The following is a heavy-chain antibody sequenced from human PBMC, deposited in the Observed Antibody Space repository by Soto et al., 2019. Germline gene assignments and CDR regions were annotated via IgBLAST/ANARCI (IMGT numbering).Heavy chain of an antibody. Sequence: PSETLSPTCIVSGGSLSSSDYHWGWVRPPPGKGLEWVGAVYYSGSTYYNPSLTGRVTISVDTSKNQFSLNLRSVTAADTAVYYCARQTGGFGYYFDYWGQGALITVSS. D-gene: IGHD3-16*01. CDR1: GGSLSSSDYH. V-gene: IGHV4-39*01. CDR3: ARQTGGFGYYFDY. J-gene: IGHJ4*02. CDR2: VYYSGST.